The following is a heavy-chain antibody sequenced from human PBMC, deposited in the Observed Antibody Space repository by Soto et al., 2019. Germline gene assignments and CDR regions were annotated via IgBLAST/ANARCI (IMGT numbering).Heavy chain of an antibody. CDR2: IYYSGNT. V-gene: IGHV4-31*02. J-gene: IGHJ4*02. CDR3: ARSNSGGDGHSWYYFDH. CDR1: GGSVSSGTYY. D-gene: IGHD6-13*01. Sequence: QVQLQESGPGLVKPSQTLSLTCTVSGGSVSSGTYYWSWIRQHPGKGLEWIGYIYYSGNTYYNPSLKRRLTISVDTSENQFSLKMSSGTAADTAVYYCARSNSGGDGHSWYYFDHWGQGTLVTVSS.